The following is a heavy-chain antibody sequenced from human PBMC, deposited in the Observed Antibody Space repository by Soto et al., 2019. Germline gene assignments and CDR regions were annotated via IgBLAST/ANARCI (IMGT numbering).Heavy chain of an antibody. CDR2: XXYXXSX. Sequence: SSETLSLTCSFPGGSISRSYWSWIRQSPGKXLEWLGYXXYXXSXXXXXPXXXRVSISVDTSKNQFSLKLTSVTAADTAAYYCARFNKGTSTYGYVAYWGQGALVTASS. J-gene: IGHJ4*02. CDR1: GGSISRSY. CDR3: ARFNKGTSTYGYVAY. D-gene: IGHD5-18*01. V-gene: IGHV4-59*08.